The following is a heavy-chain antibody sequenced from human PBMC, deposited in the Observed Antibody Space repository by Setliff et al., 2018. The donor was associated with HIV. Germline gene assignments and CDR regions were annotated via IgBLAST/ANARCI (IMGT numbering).Heavy chain of an antibody. CDR3: ARLKRDGTYFFDF. CDR2: IYYTGTT. J-gene: IGHJ4*02. Sequence: SETLSLTCTVYGGSISSSNFYWVWIRQSPGKGLGWIGSIYYTGTTNYDPSLKSRVTISVETSKVQFSLKLNSVTVVDTAVYFCARLKRDGTYFFDFWGQGTLVTVSS. D-gene: IGHD2-21*01. CDR1: GGSISSSNFY. V-gene: IGHV4-39*01.